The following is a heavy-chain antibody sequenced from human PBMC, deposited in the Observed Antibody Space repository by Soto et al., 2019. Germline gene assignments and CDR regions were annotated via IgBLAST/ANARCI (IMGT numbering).Heavy chain of an antibody. V-gene: IGHV4-39*01. CDR1: GVSISNSSYY. CDR3: ARHGSN. Sequence: SETLSLTCTVSGVSISNSSYYWGWIRRPPGKGLEWIGTIYYSGITYYNPSLKSRVTISVDTSKNQFSLKLTSVTAADTAVYYCARHGSNWGQGTLVTVYS. CDR2: IYYSGIT. J-gene: IGHJ4*02.